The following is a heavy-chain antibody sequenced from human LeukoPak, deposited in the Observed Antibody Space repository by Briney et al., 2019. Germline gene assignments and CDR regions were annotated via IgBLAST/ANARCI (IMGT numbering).Heavy chain of an antibody. Sequence: GGSLRLSCAASKFTFSSYSMNWVRQAPGEGLEWVSSITSSSTYIYYADSVKGRFTISRDNAKNSLYLQMNSLRAEDTAVYYCARVECSSTGCYFDYWGQGTLVTVSS. D-gene: IGHD2-2*01. J-gene: IGHJ4*02. CDR2: ITSSSTYI. CDR1: KFTFSSYS. CDR3: ARVECSSTGCYFDY. V-gene: IGHV3-21*01.